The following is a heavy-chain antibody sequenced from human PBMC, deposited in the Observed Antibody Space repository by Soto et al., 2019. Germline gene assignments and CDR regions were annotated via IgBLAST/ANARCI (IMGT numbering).Heavy chain of an antibody. D-gene: IGHD3-10*02. CDR3: GRGTFFCSWIYYNDYGRYYYYGMDV. J-gene: IGHJ6*02. CDR2: IIPIFGTA. Sequence: GASVKVSCKASGGTFSSYAISWVRQAPGQGLEWMGGIIPIFGTANCAQKFQGRVTITADESTSTAYMELSSLRSEDTAVYYCGRGTFFCSWIYYNDYGRYYYYGMDVWGQGPTVTVSS. V-gene: IGHV1-69*13. CDR1: GGTFSSYA.